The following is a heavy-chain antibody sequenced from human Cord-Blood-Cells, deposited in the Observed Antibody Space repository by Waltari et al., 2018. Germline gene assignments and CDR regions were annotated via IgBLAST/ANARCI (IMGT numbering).Heavy chain of an antibody. J-gene: IGHJ3*02. Sequence: QVQLVQSGAEVKKPGASVKVSCKASGYTFTSYYMHWVRQAPGQGLEWMGIINHSGGSTSYAQKCQGIVSMTRDTSTSTVYMELSSPRSEDTAVYYCARFEPGIAAAGTTFDIWGQGTMVTVSS. CDR3: ARFEPGIAAAGTTFDI. CDR2: INHSGGST. D-gene: IGHD6-13*01. V-gene: IGHV1-46*01. CDR1: GYTFTSYY.